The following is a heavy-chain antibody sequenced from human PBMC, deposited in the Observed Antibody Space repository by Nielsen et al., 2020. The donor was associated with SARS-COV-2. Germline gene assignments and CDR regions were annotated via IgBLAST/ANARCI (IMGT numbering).Heavy chain of an antibody. Sequence: WVRQAPGQRLEWMGWINAGNGNTKYSQKFQGRVTITRDTSASTAYMELSSLRSEDTAVYYCAKISGGSYYRGYYRRHDAFDIWGQGTMVTVSS. J-gene: IGHJ3*02. CDR3: AKISGGSYYRGYYRRHDAFDI. D-gene: IGHD1-26*01. V-gene: IGHV1-3*01. CDR2: INAGNGNT.